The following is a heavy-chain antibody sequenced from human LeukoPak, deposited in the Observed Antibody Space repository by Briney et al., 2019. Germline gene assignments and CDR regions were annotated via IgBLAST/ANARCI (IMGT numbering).Heavy chain of an antibody. V-gene: IGHV3-21*01. D-gene: IGHD3-9*01. CDR1: GFTFSSYS. CDR2: ISSSSSYI. J-gene: IGHJ3*02. CDR3: ARDTRADPYYDILTGYSDAFDI. Sequence: GGSLRLSCAASGFTFSSYSMNWVRQAPGKGLEWVSSISSSSSYIYYADSVKGRFTISRDNAKNSLYLQMNSLRAEDTAVYYCARDTRADPYYDILTGYSDAFDIWGQGTMVTVSS.